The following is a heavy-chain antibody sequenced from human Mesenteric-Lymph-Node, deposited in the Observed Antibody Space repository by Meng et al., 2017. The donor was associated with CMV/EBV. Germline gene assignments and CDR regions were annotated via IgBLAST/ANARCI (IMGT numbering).Heavy chain of an antibody. CDR1: GDAITNGEYC. CDR3: ARDGDEYSFDY. Sequence: SETLSLTCTVSGDAITNGEYCWGWIRQSPGKGLEWIGNIYYRGNTYYNPSLRSRVTMSVDTSKNQFSLKLSSVTAADTAVYYCARDGDEYSFDYWGQGTLVTVSS. D-gene: IGHD6-6*01. CDR2: IYYRGNT. J-gene: IGHJ4*02. V-gene: IGHV4-39*07.